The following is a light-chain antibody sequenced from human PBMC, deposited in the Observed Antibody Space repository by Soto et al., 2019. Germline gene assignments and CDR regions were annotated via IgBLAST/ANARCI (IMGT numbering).Light chain of an antibody. CDR3: CSYAGSFWV. Sequence: QSVLTQPRSVSGSPGQSVTISCTGTSSDVGGYNYVSWYQQHLGKAPKLMIYDVSKRPSGVPDRFSGSKSGNTASLTISGLQAEDEADYYCCSYAGSFWVFGGGTKLTVL. V-gene: IGLV2-11*01. CDR2: DVS. CDR1: SSDVGGYNY. J-gene: IGLJ3*02.